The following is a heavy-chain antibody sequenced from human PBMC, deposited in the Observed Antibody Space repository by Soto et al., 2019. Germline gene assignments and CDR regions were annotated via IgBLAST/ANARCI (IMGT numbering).Heavy chain of an antibody. Sequence: SGGSLRLSCAASGFTFDDYAMWWVRQAPGKGLEWVSLINWDGDETYYADSVKGRFTISRDNTNNSVYLQMSSLRTEDTALYYRAKGATVTTHYQYYGVDVWGQGTTVTVSS. CDR1: GFTFDDYA. CDR3: AKGATVTTHYQYYGVDV. J-gene: IGHJ6*02. CDR2: INWDGDET. V-gene: IGHV3-43D*04. D-gene: IGHD4-17*01.